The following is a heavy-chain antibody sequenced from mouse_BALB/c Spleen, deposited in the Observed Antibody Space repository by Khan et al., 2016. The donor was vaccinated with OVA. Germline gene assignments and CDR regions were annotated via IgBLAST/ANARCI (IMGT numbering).Heavy chain of an antibody. Sequence: EVELVESGPELVRPGASVKISCKASGYSFTGYFMNWVMQSHGKSLEWIGRINPHIGEIFYNQRFKDKATLTVDESSSTAHKELRSLASEGCAVYYCTRIYRSDFDYWGQGTALTVSS. CDR1: GYSFTGYF. D-gene: IGHD1-1*01. CDR2: INPHIGEI. CDR3: TRIYRSDFDY. J-gene: IGHJ2*01. V-gene: IGHV1-20*02.